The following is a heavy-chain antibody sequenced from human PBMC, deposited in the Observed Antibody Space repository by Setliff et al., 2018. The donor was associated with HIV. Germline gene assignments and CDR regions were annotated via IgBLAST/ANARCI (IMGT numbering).Heavy chain of an antibody. D-gene: IGHD6-19*01. V-gene: IGHV1-18*01. J-gene: IGHJ3*01. CDR1: GYSFARYG. Sequence: ASVKVSCKASGYSFARYGLSWARQAPGQGLEWMGWISGFNGNTKYAQSFQDRVAMTTETATSTAYMEMRSLRSDDTAVYFCARVPYRSAWFSGGHDAFDVRGQGTMVTVSS. CDR2: ISGFNGNT. CDR3: ARVPYRSAWFSGGHDAFDV.